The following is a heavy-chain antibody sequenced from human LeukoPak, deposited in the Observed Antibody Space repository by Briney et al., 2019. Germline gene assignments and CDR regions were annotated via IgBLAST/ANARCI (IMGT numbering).Heavy chain of an antibody. D-gene: IGHD4-17*01. Sequence: GGSLRLSCAASGFTFNTSPMSWVRQAPGKGLEWVSGISGSGASTYYADSVKGQFTISRDNSRNTLFVQMNSLRAEDTAVYYCAKGKGDYYAFDIWGQGTMVTVSS. V-gene: IGHV3-23*01. CDR3: AKGKGDYYAFDI. CDR2: ISGSGAST. J-gene: IGHJ3*02. CDR1: GFTFNTSP.